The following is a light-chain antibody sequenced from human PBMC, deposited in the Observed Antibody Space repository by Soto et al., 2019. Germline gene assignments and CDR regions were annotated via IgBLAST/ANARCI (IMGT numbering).Light chain of an antibody. CDR3: AAWDDSLNGDV. J-gene: IGLJ1*01. CDR1: SSNIGSNT. Sequence: QSVLTQPPSASGTPGQRVTISCSGGSSNIGSNTVTWYQQLPGTAPKLLIYSNNQRPSGVPDRFSGSKSGTSASLAISGLQSEDEADYYCAAWDDSLNGDVFGTGTKVTVL. CDR2: SNN. V-gene: IGLV1-44*01.